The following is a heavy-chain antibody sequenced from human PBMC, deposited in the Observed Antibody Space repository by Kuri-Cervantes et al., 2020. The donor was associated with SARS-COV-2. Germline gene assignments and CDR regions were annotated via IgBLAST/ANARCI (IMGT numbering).Heavy chain of an antibody. CDR2: ISSSGTYI. D-gene: IGHD5-18*01. J-gene: IGHJ6*02. V-gene: IGHV3-11*06. Sequence: GESLKISCAVSGFYFGDYYMSWIRQAPGKGLEWISFISSSGTYINYAGSVKGRFTISRDGAKNSLYLQMHSLRADDTAVYYCARGIHEGLDVWGPGTTVTISS. CDR1: GFYFGDYY. CDR3: ARGIHEGLDV.